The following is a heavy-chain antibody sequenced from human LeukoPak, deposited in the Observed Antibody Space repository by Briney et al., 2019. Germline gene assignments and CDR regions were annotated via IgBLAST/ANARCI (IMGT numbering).Heavy chain of an antibody. CDR3: ASPKLPNTALDY. J-gene: IGHJ4*02. V-gene: IGHV3-23*01. Sequence: PGGSLRLSCAASGFTFSSYAMSWVRQAPGKGLEWVSAISGSGGSTYYADSVKGRFTISRDNSKNTLYLQMNSLRAEDTAAYYCASPKLPNTALDYWGQGTLVTVSS. D-gene: IGHD5-18*01. CDR2: ISGSGGST. CDR1: GFTFSSYA.